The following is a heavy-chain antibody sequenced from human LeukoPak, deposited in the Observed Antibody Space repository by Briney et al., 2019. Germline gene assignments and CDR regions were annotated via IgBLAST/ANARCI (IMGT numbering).Heavy chain of an antibody. D-gene: IGHD2-15*01. CDR2: INPSGGST. CDR3: ARSLGGGRTVFDY. V-gene: IGHV1-46*01. J-gene: IGHJ4*02. Sequence: ASVKVSCKASGYTFTSYYMHWVRQAPGQGLEWMGIINPSGGSTSYAQKFQGRVTITADESTSTAYMELSSLRSEDTAVYYCARSLGGGRTVFDYWGQGTLVTVSS. CDR1: GYTFTSYY.